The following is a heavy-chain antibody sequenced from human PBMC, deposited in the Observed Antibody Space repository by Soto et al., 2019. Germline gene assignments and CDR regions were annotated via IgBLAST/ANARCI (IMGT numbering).Heavy chain of an antibody. CDR3: ARDDRVRYDFWSGYISGYYMDV. V-gene: IGHV3-74*01. D-gene: IGHD3-3*01. CDR1: GFTFSSYW. Sequence: EVQLVESGGGLVQPGGSLRLSCAASGFTFSSYWMHWVRQAPGKGLVWVSRINSDGSSTSYADSVKGRFTISRDNAKNTLYLQMNSLRAEDTAVYYCARDDRVRYDFWSGYISGYYMDVWGKGTTVTVSS. CDR2: INSDGSST. J-gene: IGHJ6*03.